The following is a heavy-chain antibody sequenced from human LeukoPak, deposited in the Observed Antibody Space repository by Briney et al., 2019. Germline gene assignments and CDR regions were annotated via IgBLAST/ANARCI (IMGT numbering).Heavy chain of an antibody. V-gene: IGHV3-30*18. D-gene: IGHD2-2*01. Sequence: GGSLRLSCAASGFTFSNAWMSWVRQAPGKGLEWVAVISYDGSNKYYADSVKGRFTISRDNSKNTLYLQMNSLRAEDTAVYYCAKGGPAETWGQGTLVTVSS. CDR3: AKGGPAET. CDR1: GFTFSNAW. J-gene: IGHJ4*02. CDR2: ISYDGSNK.